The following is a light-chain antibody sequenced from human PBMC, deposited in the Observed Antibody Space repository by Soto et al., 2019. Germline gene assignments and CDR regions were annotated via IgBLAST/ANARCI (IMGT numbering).Light chain of an antibody. V-gene: IGLV1-51*01. CDR1: SFNVGSNY. J-gene: IGLJ2*01. CDR3: GTWDDSLNAGV. Sequence: QAVLTQPPSMSAAPGQKVTISCSGSSFNVGSNYVSWYQQLPGTAPKLLKYDNSRRPSGIPDRISGSKSGTSATLGITGLQTGDEADYYCGTWDDSLNAGVFGGGTKVTVL. CDR2: DNS.